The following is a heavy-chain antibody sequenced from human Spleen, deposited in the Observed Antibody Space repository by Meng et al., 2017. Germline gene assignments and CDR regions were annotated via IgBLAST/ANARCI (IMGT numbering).Heavy chain of an antibody. V-gene: IGHV1-46*01. CDR1: GYTFTDFF. J-gene: IGHJ4*02. Sequence: QVQLLQSGPEVMKPGASLMMSCRTSGYTFTDFFLHWVRQAPGQGLEWLGTINSNNGGTAYARKFQGRITLTRETSTSTVYMDLGSLGSEDKAFYYCAREKSPGHFDYLGQGILVTVSS. CDR2: INSNNGGT. CDR3: AREKSPGHFDY.